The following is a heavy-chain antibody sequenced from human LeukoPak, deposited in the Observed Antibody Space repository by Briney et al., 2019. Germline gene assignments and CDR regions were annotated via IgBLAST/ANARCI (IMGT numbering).Heavy chain of an antibody. CDR2: IRHDGTEK. CDR1: GFTFRTYG. J-gene: IGHJ4*02. CDR3: ARLMVGQAGVGATHFDY. Sequence: GGSLRLFCVASGFTFRTYGMHWVRQAPGKGLEWLTFIRHDGTEKYYADSVKGRFTISRDNSRNTLYLQVNSLGPDDTAVYYCARLMVGQAGVGATHFDYWGQGTLVSVSS. D-gene: IGHD1-26*01. V-gene: IGHV3-30*02.